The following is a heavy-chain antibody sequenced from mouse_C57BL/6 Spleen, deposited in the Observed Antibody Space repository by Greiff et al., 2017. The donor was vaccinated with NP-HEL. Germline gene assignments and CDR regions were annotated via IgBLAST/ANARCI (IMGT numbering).Heavy chain of an antibody. CDR3: ASSHYDGFAY. D-gene: IGHD2-4*01. CDR1: GFSLTSYG. V-gene: IGHV2-6*01. Sequence: VKLMESGPGLVAPSQSLSITCTVSGFSLTSYGVDWVRQSPGKGLEWLGVIWGVGSTNYNSALKSRLSISKDNSKSQVFLKMNSLQTDDTAMYYCASSHYDGFAYWGQGTLVTVSA. CDR2: IWGVGST. J-gene: IGHJ3*01.